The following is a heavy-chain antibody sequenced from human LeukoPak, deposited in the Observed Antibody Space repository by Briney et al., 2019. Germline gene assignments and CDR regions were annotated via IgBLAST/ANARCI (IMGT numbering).Heavy chain of an antibody. Sequence: SETLSLTCAVSGGSIAIRNYYWAWIRQSPGRGLEWLGEINHSGSTNYNPSLKSRVTISVDTSKNQFSLKLSSVTAADTAVYYCARIPYMYSGSYSGSQGTFDIWGQGTMVTVSS. CDR2: INHSGST. D-gene: IGHD1-26*01. V-gene: IGHV4-34*01. CDR3: ARIPYMYSGSYSGSQGTFDI. J-gene: IGHJ3*02. CDR1: GGSIAIRNYY.